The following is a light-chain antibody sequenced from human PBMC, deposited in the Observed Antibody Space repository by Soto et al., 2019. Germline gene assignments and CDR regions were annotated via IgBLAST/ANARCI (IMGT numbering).Light chain of an antibody. Sequence: QTLLTQPPSVSGAPGQRVAISCTWSNSNIGAGYDVHWYLQLPGTAPKLLVYTNNNRPSGVPDRFSGSKSGTSASLAITGLQAEDEADYYCQSYDSRLSAYVFGTGTKVTVL. CDR1: NSNIGAGYD. CDR2: TNN. CDR3: QSYDSRLSAYV. J-gene: IGLJ1*01. V-gene: IGLV1-40*01.